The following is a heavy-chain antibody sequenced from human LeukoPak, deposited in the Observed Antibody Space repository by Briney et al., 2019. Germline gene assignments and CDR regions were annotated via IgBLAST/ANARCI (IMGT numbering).Heavy chain of an antibody. CDR1: GGSISSSNW. CDR3: ASLVVGNPYFGNHEDY. D-gene: IGHD1-14*01. V-gene: IGHV4-4*02. J-gene: IGHJ4*02. Sequence: SETLCLTCAVPGGSISSSNWWSWVRQPPGKGLEWIGEIYHSGSTNYNPSLKSRVTMSVDTSKNQFSLRLSSVTAADTAVYYCASLVVGNPYFGNHEDYWGQGALVTVSS. CDR2: IYHSGST.